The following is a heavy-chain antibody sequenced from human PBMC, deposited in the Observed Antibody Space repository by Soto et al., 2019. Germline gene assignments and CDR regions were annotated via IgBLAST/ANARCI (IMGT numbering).Heavy chain of an antibody. V-gene: IGHV3-30*18. Sequence: QVPLVESGGGVVQPGRSLRLSCAASGFTFSSYGMHWVRQAPGKGLEWVAVISYDGSNKFYADSVKGRFTISRDNSKNTLYLQMNSLRAVDTAVYYCAKDQAYYGRGGMDVWGQGTTVTVSS. D-gene: IGHD3-10*01. CDR2: ISYDGSNK. CDR1: GFTFSSYG. CDR3: AKDQAYYGRGGMDV. J-gene: IGHJ6*02.